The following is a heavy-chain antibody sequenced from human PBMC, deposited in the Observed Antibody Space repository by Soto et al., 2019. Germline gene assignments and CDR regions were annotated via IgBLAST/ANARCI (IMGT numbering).Heavy chain of an antibody. CDR1: GGTFSSYA. Sequence: SVKVSCKASGGTFSSYAISWVRQAPGQGLEWMGGIIPIFGTANYAQKFQGRVTITADESTSTAYMELSSLRSEDTAVYYCARKGYDYVWGSSRFDPWGQGTLVTVSS. J-gene: IGHJ5*02. CDR2: IIPIFGTA. D-gene: IGHD3-16*01. CDR3: ARKGYDYVWGSSRFDP. V-gene: IGHV1-69*13.